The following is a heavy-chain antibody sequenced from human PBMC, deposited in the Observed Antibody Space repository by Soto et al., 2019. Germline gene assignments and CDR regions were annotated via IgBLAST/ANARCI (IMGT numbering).Heavy chain of an antibody. D-gene: IGHD7-27*01. J-gene: IGHJ3*01. V-gene: IGHV4-39*01. CDR1: GGSITSSTYY. CDR2: IYYSGST. CDR3: AGPNFYAFDF. Sequence: QLQLQESGPGLVKPSETLSLNCSVSGGSITSSTYYWGWIRQPPGKGLEWIGSIYYSGSTYYTPSLKSRVTISLDKSKNQFSPKLTSLTAADTAVYYCAGPNFYAFDFWGQGTMVTVSS.